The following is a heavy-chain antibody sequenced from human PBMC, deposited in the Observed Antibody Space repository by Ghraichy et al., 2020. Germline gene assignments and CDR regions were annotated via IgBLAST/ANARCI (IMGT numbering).Heavy chain of an antibody. Sequence: ASVKVSCKASGYTFTGYYMHWVRQAPGQGLEWMGWINPNSGGTNYAQKFQGRVTMTRDTSISTAYMELSRLRSDDTAVYYCARAAYHDYGDYPLGYWGQGTLVTVSS. V-gene: IGHV1-2*02. CDR1: GYTFTGYY. CDR2: INPNSGGT. J-gene: IGHJ4*02. D-gene: IGHD4-17*01. CDR3: ARAAYHDYGDYPLGY.